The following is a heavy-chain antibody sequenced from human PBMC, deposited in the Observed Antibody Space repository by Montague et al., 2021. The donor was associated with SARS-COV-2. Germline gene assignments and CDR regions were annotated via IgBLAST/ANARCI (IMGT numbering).Heavy chain of an antibody. CDR2: ISYDGSNK. Sequence: SLRLSCAASRFTFSSYAMHWVRQAPGKGLEWVAVISYDGSNKYYADSVKGRFTISRDNSKNTLYLQMNSLRAEDTAVYYCARDLSYYGMDVWGQGTTVTVSS. J-gene: IGHJ6*02. CDR3: ARDLSYYGMDV. D-gene: IGHD2/OR15-2a*01. V-gene: IGHV3-30-3*01. CDR1: RFTFSSYA.